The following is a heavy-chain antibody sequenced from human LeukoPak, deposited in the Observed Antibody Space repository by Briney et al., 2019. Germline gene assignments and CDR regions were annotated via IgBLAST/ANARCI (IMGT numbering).Heavy chain of an antibody. V-gene: IGHV3-23*01. CDR2: ISGGGGST. CDR3: AKAPSPTTRYFDY. J-gene: IGHJ4*02. Sequence: GGSLRLSCAVSGFTFSSYAMSWARQTPGKGLEWVSVISGGGGSTYYADSVKGRFTISRDTFKNTLYLQMNSLRAEDTAVYYCAKAPSPTTRYFDYWGQGTLVTVSS. D-gene: IGHD1-26*01. CDR1: GFTFSSYA.